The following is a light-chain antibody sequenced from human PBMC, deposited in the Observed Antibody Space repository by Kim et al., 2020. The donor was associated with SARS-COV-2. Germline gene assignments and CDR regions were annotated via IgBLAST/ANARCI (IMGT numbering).Light chain of an antibody. CDR3: SSYTSSSTRV. Sequence: GQSITIACTGTSSDVGGYNYVSCYQQHPGKAPKLMIYDVSNRPSGVSNRFSGSKSGNTASLTISGLQAEDEADYYCSSYTSSSTRVFGTGTKVT. CDR2: DVS. CDR1: SSDVGGYNY. J-gene: IGLJ1*01. V-gene: IGLV2-14*03.